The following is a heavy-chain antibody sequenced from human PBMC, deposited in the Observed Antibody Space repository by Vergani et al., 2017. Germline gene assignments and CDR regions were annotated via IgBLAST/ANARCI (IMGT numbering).Heavy chain of an antibody. V-gene: IGHV3-23*04. CDR3: AKQGCTSATCYTNF. J-gene: IGHJ4*02. Sequence: VQLAESGGGRVQPGRSLRLSCAASGFSFSSHAIHWGRQAPGKGLEWVSSISGSGGNTYYADSVKGRFTISRDNSKNVLSLQMNSLRAEDTAVYYCAKQGCTSATCYTNFWGQGTLVTVSS. CDR2: ISGSGGNT. CDR1: GFSFSSHA. D-gene: IGHD2-2*02.